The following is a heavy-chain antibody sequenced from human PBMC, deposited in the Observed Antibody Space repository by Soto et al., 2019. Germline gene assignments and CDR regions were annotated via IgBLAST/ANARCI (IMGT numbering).Heavy chain of an antibody. CDR3: AREAVSGRTGFDY. CDR1: GYTFTSYG. D-gene: IGHD6-19*01. V-gene: IGHV1-18*01. Sequence: QVQLVQSGAEVKKPGASVKVSCKASGYTFTSYGISWVRQAPGQGLEWMGWVNAYNGNTNYAQKFQGRDNMTKDTSTSTAYMELRSLRTDDTAVYYCAREAVSGRTGFDYWGQGNLVNVSS. CDR2: VNAYNGNT. J-gene: IGHJ4*02.